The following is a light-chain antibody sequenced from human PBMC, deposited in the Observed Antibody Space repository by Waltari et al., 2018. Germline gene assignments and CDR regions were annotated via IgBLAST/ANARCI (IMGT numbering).Light chain of an antibody. V-gene: IGKV1-39*01. CDR1: ENVNNY. Sequence: DIQMTQSPSSLSASIGDIVTITCRASENVNNYLNWYQQKPGKAPKLLIYKASTLQSGVPSRFSGSGSGTDYSFTISSLQSEDVATYYCQQNNVTPLTFGGGTKVEIK. CDR3: QQNNVTPLT. J-gene: IGKJ4*01. CDR2: KAS.